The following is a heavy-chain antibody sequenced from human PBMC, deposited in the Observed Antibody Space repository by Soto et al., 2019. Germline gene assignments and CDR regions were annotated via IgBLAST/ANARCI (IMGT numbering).Heavy chain of an antibody. CDR2: MNPNSANT. J-gene: IGHJ6*02. V-gene: IGHV1-8*01. CDR1: GYTFTSYD. D-gene: IGHD3-16*01. CDR3: AREGVRGMDV. Sequence: QVQLVQSGAEVKKPGASVKVSYKASGYTFTSYDINWGRQATGQGLEWMGWMNPNSANTGYAQKFQGRVTMTRNTSISTAYMELSSLGSEDTAVYYCAREGVRGMDVWGQGTTVTVSS.